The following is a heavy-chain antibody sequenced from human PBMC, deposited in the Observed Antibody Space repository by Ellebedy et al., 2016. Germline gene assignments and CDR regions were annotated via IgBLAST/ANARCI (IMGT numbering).Heavy chain of an antibody. D-gene: IGHD4-17*01. J-gene: IGHJ4*02. Sequence: GESLKISXVASGLTGRNFFMSWVRQAPGGGLEWVSTISAGGDITFSADSVKGRFTISRDNSRNTLYLQMNSLRAEDTAVYYCYYGHYSGSWGQGTLVTVSS. CDR3: YYGHYSGS. CDR2: ISAGGDIT. V-gene: IGHV3-23*01. CDR1: GLTGRNFF.